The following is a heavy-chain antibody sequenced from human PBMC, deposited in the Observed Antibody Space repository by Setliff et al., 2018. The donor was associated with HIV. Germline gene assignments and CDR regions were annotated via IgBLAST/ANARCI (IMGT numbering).Heavy chain of an antibody. CDR2: LNPNSHNT. CDR3: ARRGYSYDTSGYYYYFDY. D-gene: IGHD3-22*01. J-gene: IGHJ4*02. CDR1: EYSFTSYD. Sequence: ASVKVSCKPSEYSFTSYDINWVRQATGQGLEWMGWLNPNSHNTGYAQKFQGRVAMTWDTSISTAYMELSRLRSDDTAVYYCARRGYSYDTSGYYYYFDYWGQGTLVTVSS. V-gene: IGHV1-8*01.